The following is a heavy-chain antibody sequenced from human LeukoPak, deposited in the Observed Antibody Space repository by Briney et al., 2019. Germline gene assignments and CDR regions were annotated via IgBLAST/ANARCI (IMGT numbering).Heavy chain of an antibody. CDR1: GDSTNSYH. CDR3: ARDDSSRDDSGGYHY. J-gene: IGHJ4*02. CDR2: MSGST. D-gene: IGHD3-22*01. V-gene: IGHV4-4*07. Sequence: PSETLSLTCTVSGDSTNSYHWSWIRQPAGKGLEWIGRMSGSTNYNPSLRSRVAISMDNSKNQFSLKLKSVTAADTAVYYCARDDSSRDDSGGYHYWGQGTLVTISS.